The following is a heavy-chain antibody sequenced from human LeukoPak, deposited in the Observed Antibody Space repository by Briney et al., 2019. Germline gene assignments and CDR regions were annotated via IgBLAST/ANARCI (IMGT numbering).Heavy chain of an antibody. CDR3: ARDRRIFIKETVTTNWYFDL. CDR2: ISYSGST. V-gene: IGHV4-59*12. CDR1: GDSISTYS. Sequence: SETLSLTCTVSGDSISTYSWIWIRQPPGKGLECIGYISYSGSTNFNPSLQSRVTMSVATSKNQFSLKLSSVTAADTAVYYCARDRRIFIKETVTTNWYFDLWGRGTLVTVSS. J-gene: IGHJ2*01. D-gene: IGHD4-17*01.